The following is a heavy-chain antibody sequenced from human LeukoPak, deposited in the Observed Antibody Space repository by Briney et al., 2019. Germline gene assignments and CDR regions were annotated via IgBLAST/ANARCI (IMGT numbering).Heavy chain of an antibody. CDR3: AKLPSVGATAFFDY. D-gene: IGHD1-26*01. Sequence: GGSLRLSCAASGFTFGNYAMSWVRQAPGRGLEWVSVLSGSGDTTYYRDSLKGRFTVSRDNSKNTLFLQMNSLRAEDTAVYFCAKLPSVGATAFFDYWGQGILVTVSS. CDR1: GFTFGNYA. J-gene: IGHJ4*02. V-gene: IGHV3-23*01. CDR2: LSGSGDTT.